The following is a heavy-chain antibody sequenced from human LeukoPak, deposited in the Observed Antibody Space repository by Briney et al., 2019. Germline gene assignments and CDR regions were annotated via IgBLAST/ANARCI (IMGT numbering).Heavy chain of an antibody. CDR1: GGSISSSSYY. CDR3: ASILDDSSGYYYVHYFDY. V-gene: IGHV4-39*01. J-gene: IGHJ4*02. D-gene: IGHD3-22*01. Sequence: PSETLSLTCTVSGGSISSSSYYWGWIRQPPGKGLEWIGSIYYSGSTYYNPSLKSRVTISVDTSKNQFSLKLSSVTAADTAVYYCASILDDSSGYYYVHYFDYWGQGTPVTVSS. CDR2: IYYSGST.